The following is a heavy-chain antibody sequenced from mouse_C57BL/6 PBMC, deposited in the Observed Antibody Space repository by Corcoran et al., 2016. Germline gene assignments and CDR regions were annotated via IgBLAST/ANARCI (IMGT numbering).Heavy chain of an antibody. Sequence: QVQLQQSGAELVRPGTSVKMSCKASGYTFTNYWIGWAKQRPGHGLEWIGDIYPGGGYTNYNEKFKVKATLTADKSSSTAYMQFSSLTSEDSAIYYCAISDYYGSSSGYFDYWRQGTTLTVSS. CDR3: AISDYYGSSSGYFDY. V-gene: IGHV1-63*01. J-gene: IGHJ2*01. D-gene: IGHD1-1*01. CDR2: IYPGGGYT. CDR1: GYTFTNYW.